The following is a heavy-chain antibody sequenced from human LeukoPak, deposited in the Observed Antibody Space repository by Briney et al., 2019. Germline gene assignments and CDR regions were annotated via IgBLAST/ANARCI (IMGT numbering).Heavy chain of an antibody. Sequence: MTSETLSLTCTASGGSVSGYYWSWIRQPPGKGLEWIGYVYYNGATHYNPSPKSRVTISIDTSNIQFSLKMSSVIAADAAVYYCARDLGHITLGSTYYHNWFDRWGQGTLVTVSS. D-gene: IGHD3-22*01. J-gene: IGHJ5*02. CDR3: ARDLGHITLGSTYYHNWFDR. V-gene: IGHV4-59*02. CDR1: GGSVSGYY. CDR2: VYYNGAT.